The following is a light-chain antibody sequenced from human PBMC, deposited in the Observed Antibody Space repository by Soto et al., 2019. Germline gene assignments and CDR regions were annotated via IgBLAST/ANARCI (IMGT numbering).Light chain of an antibody. CDR1: SSDIGGYNY. Sequence: QSALTQPRSVSGSPGQSVTISCTGTSSDIGGYNYVSWYQQHPDKAPKLMIYEVNNRPSGVPDRFSGSKSGSTASLTISGLQAEDEAEYYCCLSPGSLTWLFGGGTKLTVL. CDR3: CLSPGSLTWL. V-gene: IGLV2-11*01. CDR2: EVN. J-gene: IGLJ3*02.